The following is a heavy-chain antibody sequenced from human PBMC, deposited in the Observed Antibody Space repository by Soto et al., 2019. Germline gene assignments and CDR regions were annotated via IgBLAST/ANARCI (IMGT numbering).Heavy chain of an antibody. Sequence: GSLRLSCAASGLTFSDYAMTWVRQAPGKGLEWVSTISGGGRSTYYADSVKGRLTISRDNSKNTHYLQMNSLRAEDTAIYYCAKGGHYTPFDYWGQGTLVTVSS. V-gene: IGHV3-23*01. J-gene: IGHJ4*02. CDR2: ISGGGRST. D-gene: IGHD4-4*01. CDR1: GLTFSDYA. CDR3: AKGGHYTPFDY.